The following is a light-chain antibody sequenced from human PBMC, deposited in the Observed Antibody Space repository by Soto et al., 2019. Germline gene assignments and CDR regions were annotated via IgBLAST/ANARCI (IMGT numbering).Light chain of an antibody. J-gene: IGKJ5*01. CDR2: AAS. CDR1: QTISNY. CDR3: QQSYSPPPIT. V-gene: IGKV1-39*01. Sequence: DIQMTQSPSSLSASLGYRFTITCRASQTISNYLNWYQKKPGKAPKLLIYAASSLQRGVPSRFSGSGSGTDFTLTIGSLQPEDFATYYCQQSYSPPPITFGQGTRLETK.